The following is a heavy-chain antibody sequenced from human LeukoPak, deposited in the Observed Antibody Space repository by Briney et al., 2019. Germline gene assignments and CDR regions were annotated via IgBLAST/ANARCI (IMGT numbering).Heavy chain of an antibody. V-gene: IGHV1-8*01. D-gene: IGHD3-3*01. CDR1: GYTFTSYD. Sequence: GAAVKVSCKASGYTFTSYDINWVRQATGQGLEWMGWMNPNSGNTGYAQKFLGRVTMTRNTSISTDYMELSSLRSEDTAVYYCARGNYDFWSGYSPFDYWGQGTLVTVSS. CDR3: ARGNYDFWSGYSPFDY. J-gene: IGHJ4*02. CDR2: MNPNSGNT.